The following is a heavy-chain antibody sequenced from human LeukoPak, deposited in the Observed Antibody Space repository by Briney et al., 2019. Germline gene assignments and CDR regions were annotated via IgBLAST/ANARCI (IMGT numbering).Heavy chain of an antibody. CDR3: ARQGRHSSGWYVDY. CDR1: GFTFSSYA. CDR2: ISSSGSTI. V-gene: IGHV3-48*04. D-gene: IGHD6-19*01. Sequence: PGGSLRLSCAASGFTFSSYAMSWVRQAPGKGLEWVSYISSSGSTIYYADSVKGRFTISRDNAKNSLYLQMNSLRAEDTAVYYCARQGRHSSGWYVDYWGQGTLVTVSS. J-gene: IGHJ4*02.